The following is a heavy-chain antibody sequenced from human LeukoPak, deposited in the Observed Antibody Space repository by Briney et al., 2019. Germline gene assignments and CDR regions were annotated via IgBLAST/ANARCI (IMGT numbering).Heavy chain of an antibody. Sequence: KPSETLSLTCTVSGGSISSYYWSWIRQPPGKGLEWIGYIYYSGSTNYNPSLKSRVTISVDTSKNQFSLKLSSVTAADTAVYYCARGAPRGYSYGFDYWGQGTLVTVSS. CDR3: ARGAPRGYSYGFDY. D-gene: IGHD5-18*01. CDR2: IYYSGST. CDR1: GGSISSYY. J-gene: IGHJ4*02. V-gene: IGHV4-59*01.